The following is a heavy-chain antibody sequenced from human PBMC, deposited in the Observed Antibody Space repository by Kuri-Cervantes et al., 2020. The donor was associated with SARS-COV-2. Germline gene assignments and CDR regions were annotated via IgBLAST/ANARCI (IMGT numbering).Heavy chain of an antibody. CDR3: ARDRSGYEYYDFLNYMDV. D-gene: IGHD3-9*01. Sequence: LRLSCTVSGGSISSGDCYWSWIRQPPGKGLEWIGYIYYSGSTYYDPSLKSRVTMSVDTSKNQFSLKLSSVTAADTAVYYCARDRSGYEYYDFLNYMDVWGKGTTVTVSS. CDR1: GGSISSGDCY. CDR2: IYYSGST. V-gene: IGHV4-30-4*08. J-gene: IGHJ6*03.